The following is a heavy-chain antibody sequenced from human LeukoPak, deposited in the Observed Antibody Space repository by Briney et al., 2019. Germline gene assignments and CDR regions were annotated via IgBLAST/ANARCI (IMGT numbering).Heavy chain of an antibody. J-gene: IGHJ4*02. V-gene: IGHV3-13*01. CDR1: GYRFSTSD. CDR3: VRGGEIGLDY. Sequence: GGSLRLSCAASGYRFSTSDMHWVRQASGRGLEWVSSIASTGETYYAPSVKGRFTISRENAKNSLYLQMNSLRGGDTAIYHCVRGGEIGLDYWGQGALITVFS. D-gene: IGHD3-16*01. CDR2: IASTGET.